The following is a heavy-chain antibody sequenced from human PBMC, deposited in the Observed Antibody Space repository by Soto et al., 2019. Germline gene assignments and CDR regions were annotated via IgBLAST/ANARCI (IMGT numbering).Heavy chain of an antibody. D-gene: IGHD4-17*01. CDR3: ARSYGDYAYYYYYGMDV. Sequence: PGESLKISCKGSGYSFTSYWISWVRQMPGKGLEWMGIIYPGDSDTRYSPSFQGQVTISADKSISTAYLQWSSLKASDTAMYYCARSYGDYAYYYYYGMDVWGQGTKVTVSS. V-gene: IGHV5-51*01. CDR2: IYPGDSDT. J-gene: IGHJ6*02. CDR1: GYSFTSYW.